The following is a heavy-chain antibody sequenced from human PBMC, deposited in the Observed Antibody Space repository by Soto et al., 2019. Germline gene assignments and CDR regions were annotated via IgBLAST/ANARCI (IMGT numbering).Heavy chain of an antibody. Sequence: GASVKVSCKASGYTFTSYGISWVRQAPGQGLEWMGWISAYNGNTNYAQKLQGRVTMTTDTSTSTAYMELRSLRSDDTAVYYCARGVDCSSTSCYRYYYYGMDVWGQGTTVTVSS. D-gene: IGHD2-2*01. CDR1: GYTFTSYG. V-gene: IGHV1-18*01. CDR2: ISAYNGNT. CDR3: ARGVDCSSTSCYRYYYYGMDV. J-gene: IGHJ6*02.